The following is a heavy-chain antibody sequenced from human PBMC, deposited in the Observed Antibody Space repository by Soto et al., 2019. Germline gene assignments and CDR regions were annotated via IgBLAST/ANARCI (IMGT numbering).Heavy chain of an antibody. CDR1: GYPVTAYY. CDR2: INPATGAA. CDR3: ARGGGVGVAGSAAFDM. D-gene: IGHD3-3*01. Sequence: QLHLVQSGAVVKKPGASVTVSCSASGYPVTAYYMHWVRQAPGGGLEWMGGINPATGAAKYTETFPGGVTMTRDTSKSTGFMELGGLTPEDTAVFYWARGGGVGVAGSAAFDMWGQGSLVTVSS. V-gene: IGHV1-2*02. J-gene: IGHJ3*02.